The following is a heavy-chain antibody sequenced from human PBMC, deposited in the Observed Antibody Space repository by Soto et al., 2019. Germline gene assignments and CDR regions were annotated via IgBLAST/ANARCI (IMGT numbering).Heavy chain of an antibody. CDR3: ARDYSSSPRFDP. D-gene: IGHD6-13*01. V-gene: IGHV3-7*01. CDR2: IKVDGTEK. Sequence: PGGSLRLSCAASGFIFIDYWMNWVRQAPGKGPEWVANIKVDGTEKNYVDSVKGRFTISRDNAKNSLYLQMNSLRAEDTAVYYCARDYSSSPRFDPWGQGTLVTVSS. CDR1: GFIFIDYW. J-gene: IGHJ5*02.